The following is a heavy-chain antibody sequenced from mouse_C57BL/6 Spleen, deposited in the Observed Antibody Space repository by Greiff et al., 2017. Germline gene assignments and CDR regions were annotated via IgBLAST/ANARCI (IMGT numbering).Heavy chain of an antibody. CDR3: GRHEPYDYDLGAWFAD. J-gene: IGHJ3*01. CDR2: ISGGGGNT. CDR1: GFTFSSYT. V-gene: IGHV5-9*01. D-gene: IGHD2-4*01. Sequence: EVHLVESGGGLVKPGGSLKLSCAASGFTFSSYTMSWVRQTPEKRLEWVATISGGGGNTYYTDSVKGRFTISRDNAKNTLDLQMSRLRSEDTAWYYCGRHEPYDYDLGAWFADWGQGTLVTVSA.